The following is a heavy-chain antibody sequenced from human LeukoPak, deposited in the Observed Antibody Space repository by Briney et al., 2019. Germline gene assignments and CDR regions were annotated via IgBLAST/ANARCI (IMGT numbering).Heavy chain of an antibody. CDR3: ATRNSYYCSGGSCYYFDY. CDR1: GFTFSSYE. CDR2: ISSSGSTI. D-gene: IGHD2-15*01. V-gene: IGHV3-48*03. Sequence: PGGSLRLSCAASGFTFSSYEMNWVRQAPGKGLEWVSYISSSGSTIYYADSVKGRFTISRDNAKNSLYLQMNSLRAEDTAVYYCATRNSYYCSGGSCYYFDYWGQGTLVTVSS. J-gene: IGHJ4*02.